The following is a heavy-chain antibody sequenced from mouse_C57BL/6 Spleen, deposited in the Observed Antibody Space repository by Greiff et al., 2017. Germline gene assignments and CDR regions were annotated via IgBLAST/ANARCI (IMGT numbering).Heavy chain of an antibody. D-gene: IGHD2-2*01. CDR2: IWRGGST. CDR1: GFSLTSYG. J-gene: IGHJ2*01. V-gene: IGHV2-5*01. CDR3: AKSCGYDDGYYFDY. Sequence: QVQLQQSGPGLVQPSQSLSITCTVSGFSLTSYGVHWVRQSPGKGLEWLGVIWRGGSTDYNAAFMSRLSITKDNSKSQVFFKMNSLQAEDTAIYYCAKSCGYDDGYYFDYWGQGTTLTVSS.